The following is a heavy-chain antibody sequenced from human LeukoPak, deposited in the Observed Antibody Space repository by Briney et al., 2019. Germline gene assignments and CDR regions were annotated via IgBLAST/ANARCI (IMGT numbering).Heavy chain of an antibody. CDR3: ARDVGNSGYDHYDY. J-gene: IGHJ4*02. CDR1: GYTFTSYG. D-gene: IGHD5-12*01. Sequence: GASVKVSCKASGYTFTSYGISWARQAPGQGLEWMGWISAYNGNTNYAQKLQGRVTMTTDTSTSTAYMELRSLRSDDTAVYYCARDVGNSGYDHYDYWGQGTLVTVSS. CDR2: ISAYNGNT. V-gene: IGHV1-18*01.